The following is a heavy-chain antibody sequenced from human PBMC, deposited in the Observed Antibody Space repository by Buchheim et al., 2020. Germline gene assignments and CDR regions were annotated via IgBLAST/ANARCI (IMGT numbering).Heavy chain of an antibody. CDR3: AKDLGGSYYYDSSGGPDY. J-gene: IGHJ4*02. CDR1: GFTFSSYA. Sequence: EVQLLESGGGLVQPGGSLRLSCAASGFTFSSYAMRWVRQAPGKGLEWVSAISGSGGSTYYADSVKGRFTISRDNSKNTLYLQMNSLRAEDTAVYYCAKDLGGSYYYDSSGGPDYWGQGTL. CDR2: ISGSGGST. V-gene: IGHV3-23*01. D-gene: IGHD3-22*01.